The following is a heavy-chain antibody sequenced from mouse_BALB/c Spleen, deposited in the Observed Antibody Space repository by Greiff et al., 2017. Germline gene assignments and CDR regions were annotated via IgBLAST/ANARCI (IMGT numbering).Heavy chain of an antibody. Sequence: VKLMESGPGLVAPSQSLSITCTVSGFSLISYGVHWVRQPPGKGLEWLGVIWAGGSTNYNSALMSRLSISKDNSKSQVFLKMNSLQTDDTAMYYCARDYYGYAMDYWGQRTSVTVSS. V-gene: IGHV2-9*02. CDR3: ARDYYGYAMDY. CDR1: GFSLISYG. CDR2: IWAGGST. D-gene: IGHD2-1*01. J-gene: IGHJ4*01.